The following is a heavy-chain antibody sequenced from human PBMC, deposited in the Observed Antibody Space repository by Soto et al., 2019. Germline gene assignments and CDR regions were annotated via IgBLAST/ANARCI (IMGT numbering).Heavy chain of an antibody. CDR3: DSGGYYYDTSRSYPDY. CDR1: GGSISRYY. V-gene: IGHV4-59*01. CDR2: IYYSGST. Sequence: QVQLQESGPGLVKPSETLSLTCTVSGGSISRYYWSWIRQPPGKGLEWIGYIYYSGSTNYNPSLRSRATTSIDTSKNQFPLKLSSVTAADTAVYYCDSGGYYYDTSRSYPDYCGQGTLVTVSS. J-gene: IGHJ4*02. D-gene: IGHD3-22*01.